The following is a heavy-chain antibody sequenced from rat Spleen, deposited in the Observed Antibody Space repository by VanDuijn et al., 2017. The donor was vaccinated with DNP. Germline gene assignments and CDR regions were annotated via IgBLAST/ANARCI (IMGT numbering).Heavy chain of an antibody. CDR3: ARHELSHGPFDY. V-gene: IGHV5-25*01. J-gene: IGHJ2*01. CDR2: INTNNDNT. Sequence: EVQLVESGGGLVQPGRSLKLSCVASGFNFINYDMAWFRQAPTKGLEWVASINTNNDNTYYRDSVKGRFTVSRDSAKSTLFLQMDSLRSDDTATYYCARHELSHGPFDYWGQGVMVTVSS. CDR1: GFNFINYD.